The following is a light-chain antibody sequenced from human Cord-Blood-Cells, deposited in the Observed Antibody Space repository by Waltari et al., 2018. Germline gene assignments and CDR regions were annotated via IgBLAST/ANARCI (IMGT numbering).Light chain of an antibody. J-gene: IGLJ3*02. V-gene: IGLV2-23*03. CDR1: SSDVGGYNY. CDR2: EGS. Sequence: QSALTQPASVSGSPGQPITISCTGTSSDVGGYNYVSWYQQHPGKAPKLRFYEGSKRPSWVSNRFSGSKSGNTASLTISGLQAEDEADYYCCSYAGSSTFEVFGGGTKLTVL. CDR3: CSYAGSSTFEV.